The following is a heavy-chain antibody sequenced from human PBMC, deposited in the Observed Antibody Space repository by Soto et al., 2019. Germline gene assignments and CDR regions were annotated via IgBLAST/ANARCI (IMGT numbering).Heavy chain of an antibody. CDR3: ARDVHGAVAGTSTFDI. D-gene: IGHD6-19*01. V-gene: IGHV3-11*06. Sequence: QVQLVESGGGLVKPGGSLRLSCAASGFTFRDYYMSWIRQAPGKGLEWVSYISSSSSYTNYADSVKGRFTISRDNAKNSLYLQMNSLRAEDTAVYYCARDVHGAVAGTSTFDIWGQGTMVTVSS. CDR2: ISSSSSYT. CDR1: GFTFRDYY. J-gene: IGHJ3*02.